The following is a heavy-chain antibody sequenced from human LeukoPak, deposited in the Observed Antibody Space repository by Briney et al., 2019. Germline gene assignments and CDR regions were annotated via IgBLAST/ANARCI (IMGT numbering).Heavy chain of an antibody. Sequence: SETLSLTCAVSGGSFSDYFWSYIRQPPGKGLEWIGEINHSGSTSYNPSLKSRVTISVDTSKKQFSLKLASVTAADTAAYYCAKSYYYYAMDVWGQGTTVTVSS. J-gene: IGHJ6*02. CDR1: GGSFSDYF. CDR2: INHSGST. V-gene: IGHV4-34*01. CDR3: AKSYYYYAMDV.